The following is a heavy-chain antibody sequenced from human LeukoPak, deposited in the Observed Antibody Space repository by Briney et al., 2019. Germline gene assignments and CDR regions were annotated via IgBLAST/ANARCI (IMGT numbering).Heavy chain of an antibody. CDR1: GITFSSYA. D-gene: IGHD1-26*01. V-gene: IGHV3-23*01. CDR2: ISGSGGST. J-gene: IGHJ4*02. Sequence: GGSLRLSCAASGITFSSYAMNWVRQAPGKGLEWVSGISGSGGSTYYAHSVKGRFTISRDNSRNALYLQMDGLTADDTAVYYCAKDRSAARVGATPTYYFDYWGQGTLVTVSS. CDR3: AKDRSAARVGATPTYYFDY.